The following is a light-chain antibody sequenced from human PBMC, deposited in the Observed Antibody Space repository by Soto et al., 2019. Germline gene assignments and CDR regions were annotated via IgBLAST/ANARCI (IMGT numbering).Light chain of an antibody. CDR2: AAS. CDR3: QQYNEWPPFT. V-gene: IGKV3-15*01. J-gene: IGKJ5*01. CDR1: QSVRSN. Sequence: EIVLTQSPGTLSLSPWERATLSCRASQSVRSNLAWYQQKPGQAPRLVIYAASTRATGIPDRFSGSVSGTEFTLTISSLQSEDFAVYYCQQYNEWPPFTFGQGTRLEIK.